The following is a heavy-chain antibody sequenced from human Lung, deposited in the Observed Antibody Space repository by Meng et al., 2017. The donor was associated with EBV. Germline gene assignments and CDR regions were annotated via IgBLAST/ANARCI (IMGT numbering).Heavy chain of an antibody. CDR1: GYTFPGYY. Sequence: VQLVPAGAEVKKPGASWKFSCKASGYTFPGYYMHWVRQAPGQGLEWMGRINPNSGATEYAQNFQGRVTMTRDTSISTAYMELSRLRSDDKAVYYCARDSRHCTSASCYSWYFDLWGRGTLVTVSS. V-gene: IGHV1-2*06. D-gene: IGHD2-2*02. CDR2: INPNSGAT. CDR3: ARDSRHCTSASCYSWYFDL. J-gene: IGHJ2*01.